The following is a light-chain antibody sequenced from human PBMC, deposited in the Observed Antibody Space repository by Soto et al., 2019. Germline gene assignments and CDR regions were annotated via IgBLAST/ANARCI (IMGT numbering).Light chain of an antibody. CDR1: QSISSY. Sequence: DIQMTQSPSSLSASVGDIVTITCRASQSISSYLNWYQQKPGKAPKLLIYAASSLQSGVPSRFSGSGSGTDFTLTISSLQPEDVATYYCQKYNSAPRTFGQGTKVDIK. J-gene: IGKJ1*01. CDR2: AAS. V-gene: IGKV1-39*01. CDR3: QKYNSAPRT.